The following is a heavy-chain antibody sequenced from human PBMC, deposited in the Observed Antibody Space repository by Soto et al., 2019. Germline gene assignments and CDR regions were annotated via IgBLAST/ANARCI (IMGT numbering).Heavy chain of an antibody. J-gene: IGHJ6*02. V-gene: IGHV3-48*02. D-gene: IGHD6-6*01. CDR1: GFTFSTYS. Sequence: EVKLVESGGDLVQPGGSLRLSCAASGFTFSTYSMNWVRQAPGKGLEWVSYISSRSYTIYYVDSVKGRFTISRDNAKNTLLLQMNSGIDDDAAVYYCARGGSSSCNGRDVWGQGTTVTVSS. CDR2: ISSRSYTI. CDR3: ARGGSSSCNGRDV.